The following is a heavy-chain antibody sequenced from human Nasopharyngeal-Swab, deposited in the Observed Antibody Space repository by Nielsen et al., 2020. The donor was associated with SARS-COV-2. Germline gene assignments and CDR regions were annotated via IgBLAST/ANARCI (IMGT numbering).Heavy chain of an antibody. D-gene: IGHD3-22*01. V-gene: IGHV3-30-3*01. CDR3: ARNYYDSSDAFDI. J-gene: IGHJ3*02. Sequence: GESLKISCAASGFTFSSYAMHWVRQAPGKRLEWVALISYDGSNKYYADSVQGRFTISRDNSKNTLYLQMNSLRAEDTAVYYCARNYYDSSDAFDIWGQGTMVTVSS. CDR1: GFTFSSYA. CDR2: ISYDGSNK.